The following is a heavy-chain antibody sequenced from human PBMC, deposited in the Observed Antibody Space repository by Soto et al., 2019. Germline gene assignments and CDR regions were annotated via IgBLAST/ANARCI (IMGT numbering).Heavy chain of an antibody. D-gene: IGHD3-10*01. CDR3: ASSRITMVTYGMDV. Sequence: ASVKVSCKASGYTFPSYAMHWVRQAPGQRLERMGWINAGNGNTKYSQKFQGRVTITRDTSASTAYMELSSLRSEDTAVYYCASSRITMVTYGMDVWGQGTTVTVSS. J-gene: IGHJ6*02. CDR2: INAGNGNT. V-gene: IGHV1-3*01. CDR1: GYTFPSYA.